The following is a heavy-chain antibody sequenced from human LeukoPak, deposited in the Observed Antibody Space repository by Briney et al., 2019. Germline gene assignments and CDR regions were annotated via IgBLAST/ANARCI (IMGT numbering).Heavy chain of an antibody. V-gene: IGHV1-8*01. CDR3: ARVRGVRGVITHHPFDY. CDR1: GYTFTSYD. J-gene: IGHJ4*02. D-gene: IGHD3-10*01. Sequence: GASVKVSCKASGYTFTSYDINWVRQAAGQGLEWMGWMNPNSGNTGYAQKFQGRVTMTRNTSISTAYMELSSLRSEDTAVYYCARVRGVRGVITHHPFDYWGQGTLVTVSS. CDR2: MNPNSGNT.